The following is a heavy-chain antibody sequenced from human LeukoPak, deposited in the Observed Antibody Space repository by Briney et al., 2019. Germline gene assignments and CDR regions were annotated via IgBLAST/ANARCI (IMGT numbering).Heavy chain of an antibody. CDR2: INPNSGGT. J-gene: IGHJ3*02. Sequence: ASVKVSCKASGYTFTGYYMHWVRQAPGQGLEWMGWINPNSGGTNYAQKFQGRGTMTRDTSISTAYMELSRLRSDDTAVYYCARDPKLTRDAFDIWGQGTMVTVSS. D-gene: IGHD4/OR15-4a*01. V-gene: IGHV1-2*02. CDR1: GYTFTGYY. CDR3: ARDPKLTRDAFDI.